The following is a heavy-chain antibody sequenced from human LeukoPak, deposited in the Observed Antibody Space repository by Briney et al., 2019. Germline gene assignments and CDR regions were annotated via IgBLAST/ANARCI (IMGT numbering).Heavy chain of an antibody. J-gene: IGHJ5*02. CDR1: GASISSYY. CDR2: IYVTGST. V-gene: IGHV4-4*07. CDR3: ARDSGTTGEVKFDP. Sequence: ASETLSLTCTVSGASISSYYWSWIRQPAGKALEWIGRIYVTGSTTYNPSLESRVTMSLDASKNHFSLKLRSVTAADTAVYYCARDSGTTGEVKFDPWGQGTLVTVSS. D-gene: IGHD1-7*01.